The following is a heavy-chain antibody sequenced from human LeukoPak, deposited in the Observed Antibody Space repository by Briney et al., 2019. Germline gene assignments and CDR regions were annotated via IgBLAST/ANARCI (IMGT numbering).Heavy chain of an antibody. J-gene: IGHJ4*02. V-gene: IGHV3-9*01. D-gene: IGHD1-26*01. Sequence: GGSLRLSCTASGFTFDDYAMHWVRQAPGQGLEWVSGISWNSGSIGYADSVKGRFTISRDNAKNSLYLQMNSLRAEDTALYYCAKDRSGSYYVGFDYWGQGTLVTVSS. CDR3: AKDRSGSYYVGFDY. CDR1: GFTFDDYA. CDR2: ISWNSGSI.